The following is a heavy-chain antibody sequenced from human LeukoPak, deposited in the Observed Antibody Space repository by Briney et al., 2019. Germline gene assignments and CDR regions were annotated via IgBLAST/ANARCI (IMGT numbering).Heavy chain of an antibody. J-gene: IGHJ4*02. Sequence: SVKVSCKASGYTFTSYDINWVRQATGQGLEWMGWVNPDTGNTGYAQKFQGRVTITADEPTSTVYMELTSLRLDDTAMYYCARNSRVASTSGLNYWGQGTLVTVSS. D-gene: IGHD5-12*01. V-gene: IGHV1-8*03. CDR2: VNPDTGNT. CDR3: ARNSRVASTSGLNY. CDR1: GYTFTSYD.